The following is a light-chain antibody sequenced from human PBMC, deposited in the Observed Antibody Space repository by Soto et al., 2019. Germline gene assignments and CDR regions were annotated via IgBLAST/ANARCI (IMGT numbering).Light chain of an antibody. CDR3: SSYADSNNVEVL. CDR1: SSDVGSCKY. J-gene: IGLJ2*01. CDR2: EVI. Sequence: QSALIQPPSASGSPGQSVTIACTGTSSDVGSCKYVSWYQQHPGKAPKLIIYEVIKRPSGVPDRFSGSKSGNTASLTVSGLQAEDEADYYCSSYADSNNVEVLFGGGTKLTVL. V-gene: IGLV2-8*01.